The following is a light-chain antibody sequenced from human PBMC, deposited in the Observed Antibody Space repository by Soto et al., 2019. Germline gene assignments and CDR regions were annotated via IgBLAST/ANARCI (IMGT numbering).Light chain of an antibody. CDR1: QSCSSY. J-gene: IGKJ4*01. V-gene: IGKV3-20*01. CDR3: QQYGSSPLT. Sequence: EIVLTQALGTLSLSPGERATLSCRASQSCSSYLAWYQQKPGQAPRLLMYGASSRATGTPDRFSGSGSGTDFTLTISRLEPEDFAVYYCQQYGSSPLTLGGGTKVDSK. CDR2: GAS.